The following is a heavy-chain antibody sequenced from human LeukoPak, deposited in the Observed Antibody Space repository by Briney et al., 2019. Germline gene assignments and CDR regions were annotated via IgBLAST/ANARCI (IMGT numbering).Heavy chain of an antibody. Sequence: GASVKVSCKASGGTFSSYAISWVRQAPGQGLEWMGWINTNTGNPTYAQGFTGRFVFSLDTSVSTAYLQISSLKAEDTAVYYCARGELWFGESGDYWGQGTLVTVSS. CDR2: INTNTGNP. CDR1: GGTFSSYA. V-gene: IGHV7-4-1*02. D-gene: IGHD3-10*01. J-gene: IGHJ4*02. CDR3: ARGELWFGESGDY.